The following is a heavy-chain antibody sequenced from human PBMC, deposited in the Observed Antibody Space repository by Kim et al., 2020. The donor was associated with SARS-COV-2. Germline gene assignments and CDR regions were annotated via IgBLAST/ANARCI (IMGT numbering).Heavy chain of an antibody. V-gene: IGHV3-7*01. CDR3: ARGSRSLGDAFDI. J-gene: IGHJ3*02. Sequence: YVDSVKGRFTISRDNARNSLSLQMNSLRAEDTAVYSCARGSRSLGDAFDIWGQGTMVTVSS.